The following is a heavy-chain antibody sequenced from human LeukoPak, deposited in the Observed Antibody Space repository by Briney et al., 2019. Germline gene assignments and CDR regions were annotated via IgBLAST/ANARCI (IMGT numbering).Heavy chain of an antibody. CDR2: LSSSSSYI. CDR3: ARDSGYSYGGGYYYYYGMDV. Sequence: PGGSLRLSCAASGFTFSSYSMNWVRQAPGKGLEWVSSLSSSSSYIYYADSVKGRFTISRDNAKNSLYLQMNSLRAEDTAVYYCARDSGYSYGGGYYYYYGMDVWGQGTTVTVSS. CDR1: GFTFSSYS. J-gene: IGHJ6*02. V-gene: IGHV3-21*01. D-gene: IGHD5-18*01.